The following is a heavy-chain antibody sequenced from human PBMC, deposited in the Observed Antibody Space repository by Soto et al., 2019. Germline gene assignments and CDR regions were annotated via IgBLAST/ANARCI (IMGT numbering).Heavy chain of an antibody. CDR3: ERSCCNEPNWFDP. V-gene: IGHV3-74*01. J-gene: IGHJ5*02. Sequence: EVQLVESGGDLVHPGGSLRLSCAASGAAISGYWMHWGRQAPGKGLVWVSRIRSDESKTKYADSVKGRVIISRDNAKNTVDLEMNSLTVEDTAVYYCERSCCNEPNWFDPWGQGTLVTVSS. D-gene: IGHD2-2*01. CDR1: GAAISGYW. CDR2: IRSDESKT.